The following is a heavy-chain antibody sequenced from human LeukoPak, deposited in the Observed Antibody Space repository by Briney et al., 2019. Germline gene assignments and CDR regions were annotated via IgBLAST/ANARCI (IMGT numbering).Heavy chain of an antibody. V-gene: IGHV4-59*01. Sequence: SETLSLTCTVSGGSISSYYWSWIRQPPGKGLEWIGYIYYSGSTNYSPSLKSRVTISVDTSKNQFSLKLSSVTAADTAVYYCARDLDSSGYSDYWGQGTLVTVSS. CDR2: IYYSGST. CDR1: GGSISSYY. CDR3: ARDLDSSGYSDY. D-gene: IGHD3-22*01. J-gene: IGHJ4*02.